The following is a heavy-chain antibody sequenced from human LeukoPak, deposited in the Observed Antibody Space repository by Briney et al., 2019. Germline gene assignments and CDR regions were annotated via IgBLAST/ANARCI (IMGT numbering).Heavy chain of an antibody. Sequence: PSETLSLTCTVSGGSISSSSYYWGWIRQPPGKGLEWIGYIYYSGSTNYNPSLKSRVTISVDTSKNQFSLKLSSVTAADTAVYYCARVGVVPAAKDYYYYMDVWGKGTTVTVSS. CDR3: ARVGVVPAAKDYYYYMDV. J-gene: IGHJ6*03. CDR1: GGSISSSSYY. V-gene: IGHV4-61*05. CDR2: IYYSGST. D-gene: IGHD2-2*01.